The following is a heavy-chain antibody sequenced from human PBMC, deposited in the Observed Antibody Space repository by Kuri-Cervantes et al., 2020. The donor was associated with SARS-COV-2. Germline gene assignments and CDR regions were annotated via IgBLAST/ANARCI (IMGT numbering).Heavy chain of an antibody. Sequence: GGSLRLSCAASGFTFSYYWMSWVRQAPGKGLEWVAGLSFDGNNDYYTQSVKGRFTISRDNSNNTLFLHMDSLRGDDTAVYYCARERGPDADGFDIWGQGTMVTVSS. D-gene: IGHD3-10*01. CDR3: ARERGPDADGFDI. V-gene: IGHV3-30-3*01. CDR1: GFTFSYYW. CDR2: LSFDGNND. J-gene: IGHJ3*02.